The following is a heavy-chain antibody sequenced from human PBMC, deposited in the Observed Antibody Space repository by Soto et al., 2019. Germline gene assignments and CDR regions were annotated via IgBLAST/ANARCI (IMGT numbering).Heavy chain of an antibody. V-gene: IGHV3-30*03. CDR2: ISYDGSNK. J-gene: IGHJ4*02. D-gene: IGHD5-18*01. Sequence: GGSLRLSCAAPGFTFSSYGMHWVRQAPGKGLEWVAVISYDGSNKYYADSVKGRFTISRDNSKNTLYLQMNSLRTEDTAVYYCASEWKHDGLDYWGQGTLVTVSS. CDR1: GFTFSSYG. CDR3: ASEWKHDGLDY.